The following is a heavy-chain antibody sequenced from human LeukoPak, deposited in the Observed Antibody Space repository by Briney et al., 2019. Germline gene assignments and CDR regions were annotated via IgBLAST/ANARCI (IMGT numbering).Heavy chain of an antibody. V-gene: IGHV3-53*04. J-gene: IGHJ4*02. D-gene: IGHD3-3*02. CDR2: IYAGGST. Sequence: PGGSPRLSCAASGFTVSGSYMSRVRQAPGKGLEWVAVIYAGGSTYYADSVKGRFTISRQNSENTLYLQMNSLRPEDTAVYYCATIRGSIYFDYWGQGALVTVSS. CDR3: ATIRGSIYFDY. CDR1: GFTVSGSY.